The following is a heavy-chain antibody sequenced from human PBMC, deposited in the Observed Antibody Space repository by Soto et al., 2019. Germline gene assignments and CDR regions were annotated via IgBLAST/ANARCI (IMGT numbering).Heavy chain of an antibody. CDR3: ARMGPIQSRYYYYYYMDV. Sequence: QVQLVQSGAEVKKPGASVKVSCKASGYTSTSYDINWVRQATGQGLEWMGWMNPNSGNTGYAQKFQGRVTMTRNTSISTAYMELSSLRSEDTAVYYCARMGPIQSRYYYYYYMDVWGKGTTVTVSS. CDR1: GYTSTSYD. V-gene: IGHV1-8*01. CDR2: MNPNSGNT. D-gene: IGHD1-1*01. J-gene: IGHJ6*03.